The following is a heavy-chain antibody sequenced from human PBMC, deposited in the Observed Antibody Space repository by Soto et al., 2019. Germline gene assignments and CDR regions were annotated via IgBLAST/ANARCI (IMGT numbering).Heavy chain of an antibody. J-gene: IGHJ6*02. CDR3: ARGSNDFPYYYYGMDV. CDR1: GYSFTSYW. D-gene: IGHD3-3*01. V-gene: IGHV5-51*01. Sequence: LGESLKISCKGSGYSFTSYWIGWVRQMPGKGLEWMGIIYPGDSDTRYSPSFQGQVTISADKSISTAYLQWSSLKASDTAMYYCARGSNDFPYYYYGMDVWGQGTTVTVSS. CDR2: IYPGDSDT.